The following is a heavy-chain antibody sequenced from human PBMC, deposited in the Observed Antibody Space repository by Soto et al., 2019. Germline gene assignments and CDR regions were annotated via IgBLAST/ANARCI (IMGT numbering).Heavy chain of an antibody. CDR3: ARGIVVVPAAMDCPLDY. V-gene: IGHV1-2*04. CDR1: GYTFTGYY. J-gene: IGHJ4*02. Sequence: QVRLVQSGAEVKKPGASVKVSCKASGYTFTGYYMHWVRQAPGQGLEWMGWINPNSGGTNYAQKFQGWVTMTRDTSISRVYMELSRLRSDDTAVYYCARGIVVVPAAMDCPLDYWGQGSLVTVSS. D-gene: IGHD2-2*01. CDR2: INPNSGGT.